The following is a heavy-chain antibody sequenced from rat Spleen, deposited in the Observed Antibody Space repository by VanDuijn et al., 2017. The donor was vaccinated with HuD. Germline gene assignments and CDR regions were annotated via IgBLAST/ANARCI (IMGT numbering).Heavy chain of an antibody. CDR3: ARRHYGYTDYFDY. D-gene: IGHD1-9*01. J-gene: IGHJ2*01. CDR2: ISSDGGRN. CDR1: GFTFSNYD. V-gene: IGHV5-25*01. Sequence: EVQLVESGGGLVQPGRSLKLSCAASGFTFSNYDMAWVRQAPTKGLEWIASISSDGGRNFYRDSVKGRFTISRDNAKSTLSLQMDSLRSEDTATYYCARRHYGYTDYFDYWGQGVMVTVSS.